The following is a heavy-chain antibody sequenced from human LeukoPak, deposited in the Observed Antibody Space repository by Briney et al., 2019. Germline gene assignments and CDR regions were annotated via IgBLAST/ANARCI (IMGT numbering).Heavy chain of an antibody. V-gene: IGHV4-59*11. J-gene: IGHJ3*02. CDR3: ARDLVTVTKGFDI. CDR2: ISYIGST. Sequence: NASETLSLTCAVSAASFSSHYWTWIRQSPGKGLEWIGYISYIGSTNYNPSLKSRVTISIDTSRNQFSLKLRSVTAADTAVYYCARDLVTVTKGFDIWGQGTMVSVSS. CDR1: AASFSSHY. D-gene: IGHD4-17*01.